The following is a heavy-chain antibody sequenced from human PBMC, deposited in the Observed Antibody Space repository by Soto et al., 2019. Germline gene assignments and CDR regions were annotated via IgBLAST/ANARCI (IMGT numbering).Heavy chain of an antibody. V-gene: IGHV3-30*03. CDR1: GFTFSSYG. Sequence: GGSLRLSCAASGFTFSSYGMHWVRQAPGKGLEWVAVISYDGSNKYYADSVKGRFTISRDNSKNTLYLQMNSLRAEDTAVYYCATGAIAAAGTWGQGTLVTVSS. J-gene: IGHJ4*02. CDR3: ATGAIAAAGT. D-gene: IGHD6-13*01. CDR2: ISYDGSNK.